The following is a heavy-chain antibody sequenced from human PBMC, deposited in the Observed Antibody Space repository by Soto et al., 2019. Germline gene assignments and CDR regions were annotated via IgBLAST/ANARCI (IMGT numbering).Heavy chain of an antibody. J-gene: IGHJ4*02. V-gene: IGHV1-2*02. Sequence: ASVKVSCRASGYTFTGHYIHWVRQAPEQGPEWMGEIGPESGATRYAQRFQGRVTMTRDMSITTVYMELNNLSPDDTAVYYCGRGRSGQIVVFYWGQGTPVTVSS. CDR1: GYTFTGHY. CDR2: IGPESGAT. CDR3: GRGRSGQIVVFY. D-gene: IGHD1-26*01.